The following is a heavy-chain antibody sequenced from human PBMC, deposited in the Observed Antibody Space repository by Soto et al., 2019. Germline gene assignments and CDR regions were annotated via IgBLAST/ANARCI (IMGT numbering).Heavy chain of an antibody. Sequence: PGGSLRLSCEASGFNIKSFNMNWVRQAPGKGLEWVSVISGSGGVTYFADSVKGRFTVSRDNSKNTVLLQLNNVRAEDSAMYFCAKVLSYYYGLFDPWGRGTLVTVSS. CDR1: GFNIKSFN. J-gene: IGHJ5*02. D-gene: IGHD3-22*01. CDR2: ISGSGGVT. CDR3: AKVLSYYYGLFDP. V-gene: IGHV3-23*01.